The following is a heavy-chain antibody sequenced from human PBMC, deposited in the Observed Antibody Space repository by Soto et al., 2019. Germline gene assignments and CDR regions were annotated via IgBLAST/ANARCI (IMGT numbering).Heavy chain of an antibody. CDR1: GFTFSSYA. V-gene: IGHV3-30-3*01. D-gene: IGHD4-17*01. Sequence: PGGSLRLSCAASGFTFSSYAMHWVRQAPGKGLDWVAVISYDGSNKYYADSVKGRFTISRDNSKNTLYLQMNSLRAEDTAVYYCARDLAYGDSNPYYYYGMDVWGQGTTVTVSS. J-gene: IGHJ6*02. CDR3: ARDLAYGDSNPYYYYGMDV. CDR2: ISYDGSNK.